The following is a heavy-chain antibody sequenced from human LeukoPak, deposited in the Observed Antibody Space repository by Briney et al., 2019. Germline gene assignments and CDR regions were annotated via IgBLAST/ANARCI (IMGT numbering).Heavy chain of an antibody. Sequence: HPGGSLRLSCAASGFTFSSYAMSWVRQAPGKGLEWVSAISGSGGSTYYADSVKGRFTISRDNSKNTLYLQMNSLRAEDTAVYYCASKGVDTAMGPRWLLFDYWGQGTLVTVSS. CDR3: ASKGVDTAMGPRWLLFDY. D-gene: IGHD5-18*01. CDR1: GFTFSSYA. V-gene: IGHV3-23*01. J-gene: IGHJ4*02. CDR2: ISGSGGST.